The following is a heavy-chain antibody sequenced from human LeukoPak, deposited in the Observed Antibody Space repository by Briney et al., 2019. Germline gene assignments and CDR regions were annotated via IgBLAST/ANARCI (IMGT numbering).Heavy chain of an antibody. D-gene: IGHD1-14*01. V-gene: IGHV3-30*02. CDR3: AKDPNPPGYCDY. Sequence: GGSLRLSCAASGFTVSSNYMSWVRQAPGKGLGWVAFIRYDGSNKYYADSVKGRFTISRDNSKNTLYLQMNSLRAEDTAVYYCAKDPNPPGYCDYWGQGTLVTVSS. CDR1: GFTVSSNY. CDR2: IRYDGSNK. J-gene: IGHJ4*02.